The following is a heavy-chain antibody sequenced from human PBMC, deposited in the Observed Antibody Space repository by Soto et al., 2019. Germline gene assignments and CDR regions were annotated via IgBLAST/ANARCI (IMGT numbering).Heavy chain of an antibody. Sequence: GESLKISCAASGFTVSSNYMSWVRQAPGKGLEWVSVIYSGGSTYYADSVKGRFTISRDNSKNTLYLQMNSLRAEDTAVYYCARDLGTTWDYWGQGTLVTVSS. D-gene: IGHD1-7*01. V-gene: IGHV3-66*01. CDR3: ARDLGTTWDY. J-gene: IGHJ4*02. CDR2: IYSGGST. CDR1: GFTVSSNY.